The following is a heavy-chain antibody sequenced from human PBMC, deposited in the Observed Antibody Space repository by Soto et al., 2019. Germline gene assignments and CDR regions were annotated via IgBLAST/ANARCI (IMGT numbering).Heavy chain of an antibody. D-gene: IGHD6-6*01. Sequence: PGGSLRLSCAASGFTFSSYSMNWVRQAPGKGLEWVSSISSSSSYIYYADSVKGRLTISRDNAKNSLYLQMNSLRAEDTAVYYCARDPQSSIAAPKDYWGQGTLVTVSS. V-gene: IGHV3-21*01. CDR3: ARDPQSSIAAPKDY. J-gene: IGHJ4*02. CDR2: ISSSSSYI. CDR1: GFTFSSYS.